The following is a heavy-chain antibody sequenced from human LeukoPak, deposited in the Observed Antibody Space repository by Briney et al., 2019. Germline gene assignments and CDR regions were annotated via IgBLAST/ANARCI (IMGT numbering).Heavy chain of an antibody. CDR3: ARRWNYGRNYYIDA. J-gene: IGHJ6*03. CDR2: INDSGRI. V-gene: IGHV4-34*01. Sequence: SETLSLTCAVYGGSFSNYYWSWIRQPPGKGQDWIGEINDSGRINYNPSLMSRVTVSVDASKNQFSLRLTSVTATDTAVYYCARRWNYGRNYYIDAWGNGATVSVSS. CDR1: GGSFSNYY. D-gene: IGHD1-7*01.